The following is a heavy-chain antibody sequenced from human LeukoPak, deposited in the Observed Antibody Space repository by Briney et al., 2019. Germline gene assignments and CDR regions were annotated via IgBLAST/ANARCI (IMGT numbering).Heavy chain of an antibody. CDR2: IYYSGST. Sequence: SETLSLTCTVSGGSISSSSYYWGWIRQPPRKGLEWIGSIYYSGSTYYNPSLKSRVTISVDTSKNQFSLKLSSVTAADTAVYYCARAGYSGNFRGGQYYYMDVWGTGTTVTVSS. D-gene: IGHD1-26*01. CDR3: ARAGYSGNFRGGQYYYMDV. J-gene: IGHJ6*03. V-gene: IGHV4-39*07. CDR1: GGSISSSSYY.